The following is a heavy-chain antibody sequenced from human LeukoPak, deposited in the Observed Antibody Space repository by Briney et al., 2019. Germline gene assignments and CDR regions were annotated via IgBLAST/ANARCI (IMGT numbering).Heavy chain of an antibody. Sequence: SETLSLTCTVSGVSISRYSWSWIRQPPGKGLEWIGYTYISGTINYNPSLKSRVTISRDTSKNQFSLKLNSVTAADTAVYYCARHGVPVSDRRPFGYWGQGTLVTVSS. CDR3: ARHGVPVSDRRPFGY. J-gene: IGHJ4*02. CDR2: TYISGTI. V-gene: IGHV4-4*09. CDR1: GVSISRYS. D-gene: IGHD1-14*01.